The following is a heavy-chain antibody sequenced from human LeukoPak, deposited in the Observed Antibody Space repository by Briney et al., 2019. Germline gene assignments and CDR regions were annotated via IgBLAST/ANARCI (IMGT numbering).Heavy chain of an antibody. CDR3: AKEEGWLRSPAEFDY. CDR2: ISGSGGST. J-gene: IGHJ4*02. Sequence: PGGSLRLACAASGFTFSSYAMSWVRQAPGKGLEWVSAISGSGGSTYYADSVKGRFTISRDNSKNTLYLQMNSLRAEDTAVYYCAKEEGWLRSPAEFDYWGQGTLVTVSS. D-gene: IGHD5-12*01. V-gene: IGHV3-23*01. CDR1: GFTFSSYA.